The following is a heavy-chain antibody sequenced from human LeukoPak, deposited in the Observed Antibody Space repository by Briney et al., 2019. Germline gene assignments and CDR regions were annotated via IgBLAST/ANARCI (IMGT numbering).Heavy chain of an antibody. CDR2: ISGDGGST. V-gene: IGHV3-43*02. J-gene: IGHJ4*02. D-gene: IGHD2-8*01. CDR3: AKDKGHGNGMVYALYYFDY. Sequence: GGSLRLPCAASGFTFDDYAMHWVRQAPGKGLEWVSLISGDGGSTYYADSVKGRFTISRDNSKNSLYLQMNSLRTEDTALYYCAKDKGHGNGMVYALYYFDYWGQGTLVTVAS. CDR1: GFTFDDYA.